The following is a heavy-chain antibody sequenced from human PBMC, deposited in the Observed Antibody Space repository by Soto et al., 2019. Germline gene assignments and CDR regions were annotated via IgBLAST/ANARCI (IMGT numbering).Heavy chain of an antibody. D-gene: IGHD3-10*01. CDR2: INKDGSKQ. Sequence: GGSLRLSCAASGFTFTAYYMTWVRQVPGKGLEWVASINKDGSKQYYVDSVKGRFTISRNNAMNSLYLQMNSLRAGDTALYYCSRENWFQDYWGQGTLVTVSS. V-gene: IGHV3-7*03. J-gene: IGHJ4*02. CDR3: SRENWFQDY. CDR1: GFTFTAYY.